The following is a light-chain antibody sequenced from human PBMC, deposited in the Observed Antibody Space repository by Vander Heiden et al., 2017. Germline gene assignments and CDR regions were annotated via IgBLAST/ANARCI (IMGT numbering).Light chain of an antibody. CDR2: QYR. Sequence: YELTQPPSVSVSPGQTASITCSGDKFGDKYSCWHQPKPGQSPVLVIYQYRNPPSGIAERFSCSTTGNTATLTISGTQAMDEADYYCQAGDSSTAVVFGGGTKLTVL. J-gene: IGLJ2*01. CDR1: KFGDKY. CDR3: QAGDSSTAVV. V-gene: IGLV3-1*01.